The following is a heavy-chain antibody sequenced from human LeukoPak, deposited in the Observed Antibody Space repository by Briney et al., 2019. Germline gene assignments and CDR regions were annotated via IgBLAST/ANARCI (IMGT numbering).Heavy chain of an antibody. CDR3: ARGGYTTWFDP. Sequence: GGSLRLSCAASGFIFSDYSMTWVRQAPGKGLEWVSNIRKNGRVTYYADSVKGRFTISRDNFERTLYLEMNSLRAEDTAVYYCARGGYTTWFDPWGQGTLVTVSS. CDR2: IRKNGRVT. V-gene: IGHV3-23*01. D-gene: IGHD2-15*01. J-gene: IGHJ5*02. CDR1: GFIFSDYS.